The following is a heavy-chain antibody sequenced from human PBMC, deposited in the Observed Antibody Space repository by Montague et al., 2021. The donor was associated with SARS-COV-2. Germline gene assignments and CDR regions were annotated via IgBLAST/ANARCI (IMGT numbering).Heavy chain of an antibody. D-gene: IGHD3-10*01. CDR1: GGSITYSSYY. J-gene: IGHJ5*01. CDR3: AGASFYYGSGSHYNNWFDS. Sequence: SETLSLTCTMSGGSITYSSYYWGWIRLPPGKGLEWIGSIYYSGTAYYNASLKSRVTMSLDMSKNQLSLILTSTTAADTAVYFCAGASFYYGSGSHYNNWFDSWGQGTVVTVSS. CDR2: IYYSGTA. V-gene: IGHV4-39*07.